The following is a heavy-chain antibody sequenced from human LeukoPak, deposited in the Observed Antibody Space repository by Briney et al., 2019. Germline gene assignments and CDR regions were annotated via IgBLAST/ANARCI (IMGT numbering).Heavy chain of an antibody. Sequence: GGSLRLSCAAAGFSFSTYGMHWVRQAPGKGLEWLSFIRFDGTNKYYADSVKGRFTISRDNSKNTLYLQMSSLRADDAAVYYCAKGHDYSGPQAFDVWGQGTMVTVSS. CDR2: IRFDGTNK. D-gene: IGHD3-16*01. J-gene: IGHJ3*01. CDR3: AKGHDYSGPQAFDV. V-gene: IGHV3-30*02. CDR1: GFSFSTYG.